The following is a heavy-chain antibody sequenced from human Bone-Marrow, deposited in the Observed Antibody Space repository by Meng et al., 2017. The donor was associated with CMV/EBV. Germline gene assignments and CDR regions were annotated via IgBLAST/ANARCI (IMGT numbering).Heavy chain of an antibody. J-gene: IGHJ4*02. CDR1: GGSISGYH. CDR3: ARTSSWYASDF. CDR2: IYYSGST. D-gene: IGHD6-13*01. Sequence: SETLSLTCTVSGGSISGYHWSWIRQPPGKGLEWIGYIYYSGSTNYNPSLNSRFTISIDTSKSQFSLKVFSVTAADTAVYYCARTSSWYASDFWGLGALVTVSS. V-gene: IGHV4-59*01.